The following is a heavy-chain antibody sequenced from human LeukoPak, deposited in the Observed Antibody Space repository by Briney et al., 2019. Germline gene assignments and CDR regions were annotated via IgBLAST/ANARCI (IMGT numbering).Heavy chain of an antibody. CDR1: GYSFTSYG. V-gene: IGHV1-18*01. D-gene: IGHD5-18*01. Sequence: ASVKVSCKASGYSFTSYGFNWVRQAPGQGLEWMGWMSAYNGKTNYAHSLQGRVTVTADTSTSTAYMELRSLRAEDTAVYYCARGYIYGYHYWGQGTLVTVSS. J-gene: IGHJ4*02. CDR2: MSAYNGKT. CDR3: ARGYIYGYHY.